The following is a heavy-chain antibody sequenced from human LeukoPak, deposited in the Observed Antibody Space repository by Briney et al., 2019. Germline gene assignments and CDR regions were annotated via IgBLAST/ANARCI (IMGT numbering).Heavy chain of an antibody. CDR1: GGTFNSSA. V-gene: IGHV1-69*05. D-gene: IGHD1-7*01. CDR2: IIPIFGTA. Sequence: SVKVSCKASGGTFNSSAISWVRQAPGQGLEWMGGIIPIFGTANYAQKFQGRVTITTDESTSTAYMELSSLRSEDTAVYYCAREGNNWNYVGPSWFDPWGQGTLVTVSS. CDR3: AREGNNWNYVGPSWFDP. J-gene: IGHJ5*02.